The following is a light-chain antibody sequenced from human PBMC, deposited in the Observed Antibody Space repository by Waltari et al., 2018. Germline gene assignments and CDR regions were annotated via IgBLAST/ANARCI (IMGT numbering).Light chain of an antibody. Sequence: SSELTQPPPLLASPGQPASITSSGEKLGATYACSFQQKPGQSPVLVTYQDDKRPSGIPERVAGSNSGDTATLTISGTQAMDEGDYDCQAWDTTTAVFGGGTELSVL. CDR2: QDD. CDR3: QAWDTTTAV. J-gene: IGLJ3*02. CDR1: KLGATY. V-gene: IGLV3-1*01.